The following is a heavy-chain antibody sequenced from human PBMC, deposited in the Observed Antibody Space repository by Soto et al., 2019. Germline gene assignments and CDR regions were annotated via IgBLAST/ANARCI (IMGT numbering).Heavy chain of an antibody. Sequence: PSETLSLTCTVSGGSMRNYFWTWIRQPPGEGVEWIGYIHYSGATSFFPSYNPSLRGRVTISEDTSRNQFSLKLLSVTTADTAVYFCAAGEASSRNLAPYYLDFWGQGTLVTVSS. V-gene: IGHV4-59*01. CDR3: AAGEASSRNLAPYYLDF. CDR2: IHYSGATSFFP. J-gene: IGHJ4*02. CDR1: GGSMRNYF. D-gene: IGHD6-13*01.